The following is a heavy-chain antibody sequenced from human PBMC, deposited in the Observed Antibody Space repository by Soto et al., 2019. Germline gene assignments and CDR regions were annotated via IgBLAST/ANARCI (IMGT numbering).Heavy chain of an antibody. CDR1: GYTFTSYY. CDR3: ARVLAPGHFDY. D-gene: IGHD6-6*01. Sequence: QVQLVQSGAEVKKPGASVKVSCKASGYTFTSYYMHWVRQAPGQGLEWMGIINPSGGSTSYAQKLQGRVTMTRDTSTSTVYMELSSLRSEDTAVYYCARVLAPGHFDYWGQGTLVTVSS. CDR2: INPSGGST. V-gene: IGHV1-46*03. J-gene: IGHJ4*02.